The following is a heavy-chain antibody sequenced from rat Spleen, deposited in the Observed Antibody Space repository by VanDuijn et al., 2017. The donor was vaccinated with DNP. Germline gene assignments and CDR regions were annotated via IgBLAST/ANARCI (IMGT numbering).Heavy chain of an antibody. CDR1: GFTFNNYW. J-gene: IGHJ4*01. V-gene: IGHV5-31*01. Sequence: EVQLVESGGGLVQPGRSLKLSCVASGFTFNNYWMTWIRQVPGKGLEWFASITSSGSDTYYPDSVKGRFTISRDNPRNTLYLQMDSLRSEDTATYDCARHGEVHLRYAMDAWGQGTSVTVSS. D-gene: IGHD1-5*01. CDR3: ARHGEVHLRYAMDA. CDR2: ITSSGSDT.